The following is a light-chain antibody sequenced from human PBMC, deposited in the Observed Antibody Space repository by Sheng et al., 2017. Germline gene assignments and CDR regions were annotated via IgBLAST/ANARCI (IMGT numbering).Light chain of an antibody. Sequence: EVVLTQSPGTLSLSPGEGVTLSCRASQSVSTSYLAWYHQKPGQAPRLLIYAASRRATGIPDRFSGSGSGTDFTLTISRLEPEDFAVYYCQQYGSSPLTFGGGTKVEIK. CDR1: QSVSTSY. V-gene: IGKV3-20*01. CDR2: AAS. CDR3: QQYGSSPLT. J-gene: IGKJ4*01.